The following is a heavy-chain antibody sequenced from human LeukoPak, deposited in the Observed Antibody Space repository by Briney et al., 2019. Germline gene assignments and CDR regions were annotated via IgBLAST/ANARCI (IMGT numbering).Heavy chain of an antibody. CDR1: GGSISSGNW. CDR2: IYQSGTT. D-gene: IGHD2-15*01. CDR3: AREGGCSGGSCSAFDL. J-gene: IGHJ4*02. Sequence: PSETLSLTCAVSGGSISSGNWWYWVRQSPGKGLEGIGEIYQSGTTTYNPSLKSRVTMSMDKSKNELSLRLTSVTAADMAVYFCAREGGCSGGSCSAFDLWGQGTLVIVSS. V-gene: IGHV4-4*02.